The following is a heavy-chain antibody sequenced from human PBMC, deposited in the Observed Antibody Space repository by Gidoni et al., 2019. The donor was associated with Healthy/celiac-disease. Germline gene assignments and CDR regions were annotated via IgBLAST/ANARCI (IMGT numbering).Heavy chain of an antibody. CDR3: AKGRLLQYYYDSSGYYPLPDY. V-gene: IGHV3-23*01. J-gene: IGHJ4*02. Sequence: EVQLLESGGGLVQPGGSLRLSCAASGFTFSSYAMSWGRQAPGKGLEWVSAISGSGGSTYYADSVKGRFTISRDNSKNTLYLQMNSLRAEDTAVYYCAKGRLLQYYYDSSGYYPLPDYWGQGTLVTVSS. D-gene: IGHD3-22*01. CDR2: ISGSGGST. CDR1: GFTFSSYA.